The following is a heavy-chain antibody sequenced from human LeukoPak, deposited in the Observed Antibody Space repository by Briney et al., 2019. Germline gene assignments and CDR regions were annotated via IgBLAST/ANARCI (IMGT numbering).Heavy chain of an antibody. Sequence: SEALSLTCTVSGGSISSSSYYWGWIRQPPGKGMEWIGSIYYSGSTYYNPSLKSRVTISVDTSKNQFSLKLSSVTAADTAVYYCARRRVTVTTPLDAFHIWGQGTMVTVSS. D-gene: IGHD4-17*01. CDR1: GGSISSSSYY. V-gene: IGHV4-39*01. CDR2: IYYSGST. CDR3: ARRRVTVTTPLDAFHI. J-gene: IGHJ3*02.